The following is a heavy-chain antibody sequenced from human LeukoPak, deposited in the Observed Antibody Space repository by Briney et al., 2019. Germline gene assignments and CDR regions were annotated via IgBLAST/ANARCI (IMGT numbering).Heavy chain of an antibody. D-gene: IGHD1-1*01. V-gene: IGHV3-23*01. J-gene: IGHJ4*02. CDR2: ISGSGGST. CDR1: GFTFRRYA. Sequence: GSLRLSYAASGFTFRRYAMGWVRPASGEGLGWVSAISGSGGSTYYADSVKGRFTISRDNSKNTLYLQMNSLRAEDTAVYYCAKATGTSLIDYWGQGTLVTVSS. CDR3: AKATGTSLIDY.